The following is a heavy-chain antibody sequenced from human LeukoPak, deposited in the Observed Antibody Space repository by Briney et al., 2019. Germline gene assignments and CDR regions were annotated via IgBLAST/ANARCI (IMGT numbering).Heavy chain of an antibody. J-gene: IGHJ4*02. V-gene: IGHV3-7*01. D-gene: IGHD6-13*01. Sequence: GGSLRLSCAASGFTFTTYWMSWVRQAPGKGLEWVANIKHDGSEKFYVDSVKGRFTISRDNAKTSLYLQMNSLRAEDTAVYYCAAGYSSSWYEDPDYWGQGTLVTVSS. CDR3: AAGYSSSWYEDPDY. CDR2: IKHDGSEK. CDR1: GFTFTTYW.